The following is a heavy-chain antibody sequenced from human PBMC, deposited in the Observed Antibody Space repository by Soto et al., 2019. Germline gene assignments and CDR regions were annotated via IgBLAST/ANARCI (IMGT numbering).Heavy chain of an antibody. CDR3: ARDPGKWGRSYYGMDV. V-gene: IGHV3-33*01. CDR1: RFTLSSFG. J-gene: IGHJ6*02. CDR2: IWYDGSNK. D-gene: IGHD3-16*01. Sequence: QVQLVEAGGGVVQPVRSLRLSCEASRFTLSSFGMHWVRQAPGKGLEWVAVIWYDGSNKYYADSVKGRFTISRDNSKNTLYLQMNSLRGEDTAVYYCARDPGKWGRSYYGMDVWGQGTTGTGSS.